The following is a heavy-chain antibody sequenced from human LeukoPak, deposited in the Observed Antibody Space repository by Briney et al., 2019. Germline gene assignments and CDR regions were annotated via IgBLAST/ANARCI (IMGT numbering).Heavy chain of an antibody. V-gene: IGHV1-69*13. CDR3: ARSPVTMVRGVITQNWFDP. CDR1: GGTFSSYA. Sequence: SVNVSCKASGGTFSSYAISWVRQAPGQGLEWMGGIIPIFGTANYAQKFQGRVTITADESTSTAYMELSSLRSEDTAVYYCARSPVTMVRGVITQNWFDPWGQGTLVTVSS. J-gene: IGHJ5*02. D-gene: IGHD3-10*01. CDR2: IIPIFGTA.